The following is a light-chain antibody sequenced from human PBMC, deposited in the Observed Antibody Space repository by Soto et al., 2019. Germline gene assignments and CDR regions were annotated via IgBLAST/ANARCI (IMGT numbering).Light chain of an antibody. V-gene: IGKV3-20*01. Sequence: EIVLTQSPGTLSLSPGERATLSCRASQSVSSSYLAWYQQKPGQAPRLLIYGASSSATGIPDRFSGSGSGTDFTLTISRLEPDDFAVYYCQQYGSSSITFGQGTRREIK. CDR2: GAS. J-gene: IGKJ5*01. CDR3: QQYGSSSIT. CDR1: QSVSSSY.